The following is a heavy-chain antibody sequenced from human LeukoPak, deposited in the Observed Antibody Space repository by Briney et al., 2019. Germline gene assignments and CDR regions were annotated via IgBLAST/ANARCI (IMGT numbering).Heavy chain of an antibody. CDR2: ISWNSGSI. V-gene: IGHV3-9*01. J-gene: IGHJ6*02. CDR1: GFTFDDYA. CDR3: AKDKSTYYYGSGSSPSSYYGMDV. Sequence: GGSLRLSCAASGFTFDDYAMHWVRHAPGKGLEWVSGISWNSGSIGYADSVKGRFTISRDNAKNSLYLQMNSLRAEDTALYYYAKDKSTYYYGSGSSPSSYYGMDVWGQGTTVTVSS. D-gene: IGHD3-10*01.